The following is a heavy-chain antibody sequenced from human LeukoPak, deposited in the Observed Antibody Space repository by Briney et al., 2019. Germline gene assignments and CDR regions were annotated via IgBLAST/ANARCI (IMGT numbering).Heavy chain of an antibody. Sequence: GASVKVSCKASGYTFTGYYMHWVRQAPGQGLEWMGWINPNSGGTNYAQKFQGRVTITRDTSISTAYMELSRLRSDDTAVYYCARHGEYYYGSGSPPKWGQGTLVTVSS. V-gene: IGHV1-2*02. CDR2: INPNSGGT. CDR3: ARHGEYYYGSGSPPK. CDR1: GYTFTGYY. D-gene: IGHD3-10*01. J-gene: IGHJ4*02.